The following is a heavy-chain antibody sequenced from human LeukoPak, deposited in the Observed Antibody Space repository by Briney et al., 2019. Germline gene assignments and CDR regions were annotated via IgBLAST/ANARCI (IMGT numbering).Heavy chain of an antibody. CDR1: EYTFTGYY. Sequence: GASVKVSCKASEYTFTGYYMHWVRQAPGQGLEWMGWINPNSGGTNYAQKFQGRVTMTRDTSISTAYMELSSLRSDDTAIYYCARQTGGPDHWGQGTLVTVSS. D-gene: IGHD3-10*01. CDR2: INPNSGGT. J-gene: IGHJ4*02. V-gene: IGHV1-2*02. CDR3: ARQTGGPDH.